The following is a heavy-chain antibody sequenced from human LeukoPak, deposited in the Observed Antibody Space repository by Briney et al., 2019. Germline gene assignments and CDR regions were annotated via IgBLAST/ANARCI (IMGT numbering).Heavy chain of an antibody. CDR3: AKVHYTASFPGSFPGRNYFDS. J-gene: IGHJ4*02. CDR2: IGARDDVT. D-gene: IGHD1-26*01. CDR1: GFAFSGYA. V-gene: IGHV3-23*01. Sequence: PGGSLRLSCTVSGFAFSGYAMSWVRQAPGEGPEWVSSIGARDDVTYSADSVKGRFTISRDNPKRTLFLQMNSLRAEDTAVYYCAKVHYTASFPGSFPGRNYFDSWGQGSLVTVSS.